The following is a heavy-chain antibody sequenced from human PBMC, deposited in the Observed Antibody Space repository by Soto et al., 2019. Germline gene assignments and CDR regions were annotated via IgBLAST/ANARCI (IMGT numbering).Heavy chain of an antibody. J-gene: IGHJ5*02. D-gene: IGHD1-20*01. V-gene: IGHV3-7*04. Sequence: EVQLVESGGGLVQPGGSLRLSCAASGFTFSRHWMNWVRQAPGKELEWVANIKQDGSDKYYMDSVKGRFTISRDNAKNSLYLEMNSLRAEDTAVYYCTGVLGMSSWGQGTLVTVSS. CDR1: GFTFSRHW. CDR2: IKQDGSDK. CDR3: TGVLGMSS.